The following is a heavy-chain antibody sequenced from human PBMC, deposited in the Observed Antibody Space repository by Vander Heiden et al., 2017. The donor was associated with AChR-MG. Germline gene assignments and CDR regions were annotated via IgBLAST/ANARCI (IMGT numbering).Heavy chain of an antibody. Sequence: QVQLQQWGAGLLKPSETLSLTCAVYGGSFSGYYWSWIRQPPGKGLEWIGEINHSGSTNYNPSLKSRVTISVDTSKNQFSLKLSSVTAADTAVYYCAGLAYYDYVWGSYRSFDYWGQGTLVTVSS. J-gene: IGHJ4*02. V-gene: IGHV4-34*01. CDR2: INHSGST. CDR3: AGLAYYDYVWGSYRSFDY. CDR1: GGSFSGYY. D-gene: IGHD3-16*02.